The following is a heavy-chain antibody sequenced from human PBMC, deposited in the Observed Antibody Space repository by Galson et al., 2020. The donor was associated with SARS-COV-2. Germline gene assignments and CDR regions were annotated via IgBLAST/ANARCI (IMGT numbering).Heavy chain of an antibody. V-gene: IGHV1-46*04. CDR2: IKPSGDIT. J-gene: IGHJ4*02. CDR1: GNTFISLY. D-gene: IGHD2-21*01. CDR3: AREWGDINSSVFDY. Sequence: ASVKVSCEASGNTFISLYIHWVRQAPGQGLEWMGVIKPSGDITSYAQKLRGRVTVTRDMSTQTVYMELSSLTSEDTAVYYCAREWGDINSSVFDYWGQGSLVVVSS.